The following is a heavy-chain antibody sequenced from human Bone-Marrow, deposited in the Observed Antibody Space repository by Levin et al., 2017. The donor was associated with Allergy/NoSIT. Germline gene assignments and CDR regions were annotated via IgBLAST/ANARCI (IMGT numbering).Heavy chain of an antibody. D-gene: IGHD6-13*01. CDR2: ISWNSGSI. Sequence: LSLTCAASGFTFDDYAMHWVRQAPGKGLEWVSGISWNSGSIGYADSVKGRFTISRDNAKNSLYLQMNSLRVEDTALYYCAKDMGQKTAAYGYWGQGTLVTVSS. J-gene: IGHJ4*02. V-gene: IGHV3-9*01. CDR1: GFTFDDYA. CDR3: AKDMGQKTAAYGY.